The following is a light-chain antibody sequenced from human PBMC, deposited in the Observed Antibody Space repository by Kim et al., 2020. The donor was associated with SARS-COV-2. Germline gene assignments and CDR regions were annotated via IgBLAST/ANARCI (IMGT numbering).Light chain of an antibody. CDR3: QQRDNWPQT. CDR2: DAS. Sequence: WPPRERATLSGGASQSVSSNLAWYQQKPGQAPRLLIYDASNRATGIPARCSGSGSGTDFTLTISSLEPEDFAVYYCQQRDNWPQTFGQGTKVDIK. V-gene: IGKV3-11*01. CDR1: QSVSSN. J-gene: IGKJ1*01.